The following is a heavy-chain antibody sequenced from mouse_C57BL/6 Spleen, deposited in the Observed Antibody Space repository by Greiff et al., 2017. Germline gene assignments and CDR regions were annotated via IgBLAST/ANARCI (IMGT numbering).Heavy chain of an antibody. Sequence: EVQLQQSGPELVKPGASVKMSCKASGYTFTDYNTHWVKQSPGKSLEWIGYINPNNGGTSYNQKFKGKATLTVNKSSSTAYMELRSLTSEDSAVYYCARGGGTTVVAPAYWGQGTLVTVSA. CDR3: ARGGGTTVVAPAY. V-gene: IGHV1-22*01. CDR1: GYTFTDYN. D-gene: IGHD1-1*01. CDR2: INPNNGGT. J-gene: IGHJ3*01.